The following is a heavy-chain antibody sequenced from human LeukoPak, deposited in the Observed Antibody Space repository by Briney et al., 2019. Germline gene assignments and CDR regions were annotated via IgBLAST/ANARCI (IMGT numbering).Heavy chain of an antibody. CDR3: ARDLLGYCSSTSCYGGGSFDY. J-gene: IGHJ4*02. D-gene: IGHD2-2*01. Sequence: PGGSLRLSCAASGFTFSSYSMNWVRQAPGKGLEWVSSISSSSSYIYYADSVKGRFTISRDNAKNSLYPQMNSLRAEDTAVYYCARDLLGYCSSTSCYGGGSFDYWGQGTLVTVSS. CDR2: ISSSSSYI. CDR1: GFTFSSYS. V-gene: IGHV3-21*01.